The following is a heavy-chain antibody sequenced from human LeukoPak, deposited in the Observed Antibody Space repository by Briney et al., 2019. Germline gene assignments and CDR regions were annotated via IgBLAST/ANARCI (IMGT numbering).Heavy chain of an antibody. V-gene: IGHV3-7*01. CDR2: INQGGSVQ. CDR3: ARVEYSGWNLEY. CDR1: GFTFRSYW. D-gene: IGHD5-12*01. J-gene: IGHJ4*02. Sequence: GGSLRLSCAASGFTFRSYWMSWVRQAPGKGLEWVANINQGGSVQYYMDSVKGRFTISIDDAKNSLYVQMNSLRDEDTAVYYCARVEYSGWNLEYWGQGTLVTVSS.